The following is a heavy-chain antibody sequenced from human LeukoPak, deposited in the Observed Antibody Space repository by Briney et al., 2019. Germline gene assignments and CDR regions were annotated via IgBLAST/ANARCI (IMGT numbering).Heavy chain of an antibody. CDR2: IKQDGSEK. CDR3: ARDRTRYGGKPPDAFDI. Sequence: GGSLRLSCAASGFTFSSYWMSWVRQAPGKGLEWVANIKQDGSEKYYVDSVKGRFTISRDNAKNSLYLQMNSLRAEDTAVYYCARDRTRYGGKPPDAFDIWGQGTMVTVSS. V-gene: IGHV3-7*01. D-gene: IGHD4-23*01. J-gene: IGHJ3*02. CDR1: GFTFSSYW.